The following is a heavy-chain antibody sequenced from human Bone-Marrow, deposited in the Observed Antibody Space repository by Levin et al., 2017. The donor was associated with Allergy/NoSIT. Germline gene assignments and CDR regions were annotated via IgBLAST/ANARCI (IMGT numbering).Heavy chain of an antibody. CDR2: IYYSGST. CDR3: ARQAVPAAMNGFDS. CDR1: GASIRSFY. D-gene: IGHD2-2*01. V-gene: IGHV4-59*08. J-gene: IGHJ5*01. Sequence: SQTLSLPCTVSGASIRSFYWSWLRQPPGKGLEWIGYIYYSGSTNYSPSLKSRVSMSADMSRNQVYLTMSSVTAADTAVYYCARQAVPAAMNGFDSWGQGTLVTVSS.